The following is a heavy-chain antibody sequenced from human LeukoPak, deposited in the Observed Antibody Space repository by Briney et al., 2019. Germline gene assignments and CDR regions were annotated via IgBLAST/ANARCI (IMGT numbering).Heavy chain of an antibody. CDR1: GYSISSGYY. Sequence: IPSETLSLTCTVSGYSISSGYYWAWIRQPPGKGLEWIGSIHHSGSTYYNPSLKSRITISVDTSNNQFSLKLSSVNVADTAVYYCARPQGDYGSGTLIYYMDVWGKGTTVTVSS. D-gene: IGHD3-10*01. CDR2: IHHSGST. V-gene: IGHV4-38-2*02. CDR3: ARPQGDYGSGTLIYYMDV. J-gene: IGHJ6*03.